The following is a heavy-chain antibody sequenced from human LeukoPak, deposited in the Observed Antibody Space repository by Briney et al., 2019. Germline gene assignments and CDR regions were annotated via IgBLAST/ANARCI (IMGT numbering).Heavy chain of an antibody. CDR3: GRGAAGLSFYMDV. D-gene: IGHD2/OR15-2a*01. J-gene: IGHJ6*03. Sequence: SETLSLTCNVSGGSISTYYWNWMRQPPGKGLEWIAYISHSGDTNYNPSLKSRVTISVDTSKNQFSLKLNSVTAGDTAVYYCGRGAAGLSFYMDVWGKGTTVTVFS. V-gene: IGHV4-59*01. CDR2: ISHSGDT. CDR1: GGSISTYY.